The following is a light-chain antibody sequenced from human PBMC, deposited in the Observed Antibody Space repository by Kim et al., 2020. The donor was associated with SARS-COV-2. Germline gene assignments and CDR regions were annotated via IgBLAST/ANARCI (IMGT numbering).Light chain of an antibody. Sequence: KKVTLSCTRSSGSIASNYVQWYQQRPGSAPTTVIYEDNQRPSGVPDRFSGSIDSSSNSASLTISGLKTEDEADYYCQSYDSSNWVFGGGTKLTVL. V-gene: IGLV6-57*03. J-gene: IGLJ3*02. CDR1: SGSIASNY. CDR2: EDN. CDR3: QSYDSSNWV.